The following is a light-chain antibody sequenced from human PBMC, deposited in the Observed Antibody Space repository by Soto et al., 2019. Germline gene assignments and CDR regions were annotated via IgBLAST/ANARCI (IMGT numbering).Light chain of an antibody. CDR3: QQHSNWPPLT. Sequence: EIVLTQSPDTLSVSPGERVTLSCRASQSVSSNLAWYQQKPGQPPRLLIYSASTRATGIPARFSGSGSGTEFTLIISRLQSEDFAVYYCQQHSNWPPLTFGGGTKVEIK. J-gene: IGKJ4*01. V-gene: IGKV3-15*01. CDR2: SAS. CDR1: QSVSSN.